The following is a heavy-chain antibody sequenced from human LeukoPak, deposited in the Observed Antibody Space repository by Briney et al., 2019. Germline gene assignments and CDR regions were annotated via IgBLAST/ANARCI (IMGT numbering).Heavy chain of an antibody. CDR1: GGSFSGYY. CDR3: AREVRFLERRNYYFDY. Sequence: PSETLSLTCAVYGGSFSGYYWSWIRQPPGKVLEWIVEINHSGSTNYNPSLKSRVTISVHTSKNQFSLKLSSVTAADTAVYYCAREVRFLERRNYYFDYWGQGTLVTVSS. CDR2: INHSGST. V-gene: IGHV4-34*01. D-gene: IGHD3-3*01. J-gene: IGHJ4*02.